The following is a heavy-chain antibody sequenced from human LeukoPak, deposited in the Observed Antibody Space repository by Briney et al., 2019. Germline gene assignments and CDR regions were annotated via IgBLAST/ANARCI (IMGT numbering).Heavy chain of an antibody. J-gene: IGHJ6*03. CDR3: ARGPKRGYSYGSYYYYYYYMDV. CDR2: IYYSGST. Sequence: PSETLSLTCTVSGGSISSYYWSWIRQPPGKGLEWIGYIYYSGSTNYNPSLKSRVTISVDTSKNQFSLKLSSVTAADTAVYYCARGPKRGYSYGSYYYYYYYMDVWGKGTTVTISS. CDR1: GGSISSYY. D-gene: IGHD5-18*01. V-gene: IGHV4-59*01.